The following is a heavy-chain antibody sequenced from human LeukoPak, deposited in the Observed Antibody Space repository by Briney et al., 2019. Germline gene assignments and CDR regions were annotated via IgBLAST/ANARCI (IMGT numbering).Heavy chain of an antibody. Sequence: SETLSLTCTVSGVSISGGSFHWGWVRQPPGKGLEWIGNIHYSGNTYYNPSLKSPVSISVDTSKNHFSLQLGSVTAADTAVYYCAGRVGASISTGMHFWGQGTLVAVSS. J-gene: IGHJ4*02. V-gene: IGHV4-39*02. CDR1: GVSISGGSFH. CDR3: AGRVGASISTGMHF. D-gene: IGHD1-26*01. CDR2: IHYSGNT.